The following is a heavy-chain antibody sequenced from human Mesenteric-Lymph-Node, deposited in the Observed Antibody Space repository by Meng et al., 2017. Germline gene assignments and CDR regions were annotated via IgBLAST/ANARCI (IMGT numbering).Heavy chain of an antibody. CDR2: ISTSGST. D-gene: IGHD6-13*01. V-gene: IGHV4-4*07. CDR1: GGSISSSY. J-gene: IGHJ4*02. CDR3: ARIYGSWLVDY. Sequence: SETLSLTCTVSGGSISSSYWSWIRQPAGKGLEWIGRISTSGSTNYNPSLKSRVTMSVDTSKNQFSLKLSSVTAADTAVYYRARIYGSWLVDYWGQGTLVPVSS.